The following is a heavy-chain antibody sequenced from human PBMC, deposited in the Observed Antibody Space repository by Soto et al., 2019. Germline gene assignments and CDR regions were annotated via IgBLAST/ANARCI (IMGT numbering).Heavy chain of an antibody. V-gene: IGHV1-46*01. CDR3: TRRGRESANWFDP. J-gene: IGHJ5*02. Sequence: ASVKVSCKASGYRLTGHYLHWVRQAPGQGLEWMGGIIPMSGRPNYAQRFQGRVTFSADKSTNTVYMEVKSLTYGDTAVYYCTRRGRESANWFDPWGQGTLVTVSS. CDR1: GYRLTGHY. CDR2: IIPMSGRP.